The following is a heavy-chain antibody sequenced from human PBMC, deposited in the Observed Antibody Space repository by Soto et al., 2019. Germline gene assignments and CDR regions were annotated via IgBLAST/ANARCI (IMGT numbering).Heavy chain of an antibody. J-gene: IGHJ4*02. D-gene: IGHD2-2*03. CDR2: IHYNGNT. V-gene: IGHV4-59*01. Sequence: QVQLQVSGPGLVKPSETLSLTCTVSGDSISSYSWSWIRQPPGKGLEWIGNIHYNGNTKYSPSLKSRVTXPXAXSXSHFSLKLIAVTTADTAVYFCAREGNLGRWIQPLDSWGQGTLVTVSS. CDR1: GDSISSYS. CDR3: AREGNLGRWIQPLDS.